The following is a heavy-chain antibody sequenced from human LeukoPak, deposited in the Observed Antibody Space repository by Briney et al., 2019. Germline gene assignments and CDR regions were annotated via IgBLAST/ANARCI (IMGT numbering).Heavy chain of an antibody. CDR1: GGSISSSNYY. V-gene: IGHV4-39*07. CDR2: IYYTGST. Sequence: PSETLSLTCTVSGGSISSSNYYWGWIRQPPGKGLEWIGSIYYTGSTYYNPSLKSRVTISVDTSKNQFSLKLSSVTAADTAVYYCAREVYDYVWGSTDDAFDIWGQGTMVTVSS. D-gene: IGHD3-16*01. J-gene: IGHJ3*02. CDR3: AREVYDYVWGSTDDAFDI.